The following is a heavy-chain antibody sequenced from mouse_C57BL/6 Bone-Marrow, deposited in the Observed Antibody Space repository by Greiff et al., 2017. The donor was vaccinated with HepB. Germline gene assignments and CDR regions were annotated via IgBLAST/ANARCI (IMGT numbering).Heavy chain of an antibody. CDR3: VGDGYDEVFAY. J-gene: IGHJ3*01. CDR1: GFTFNTYA. V-gene: IGHV10-3*01. D-gene: IGHD2-2*01. CDR2: IRSKSSNYAT. Sequence: EVQGVESGGGLVQPKGSLKLSCAASGFTFNTYAMHWVRQAPGKGLEWVARIRSKSSNYATYYADSVKDRFTISRDDSQNLLYLQMNNLKTEDKAMYYCVGDGYDEVFAYWGQGTLVTVSA.